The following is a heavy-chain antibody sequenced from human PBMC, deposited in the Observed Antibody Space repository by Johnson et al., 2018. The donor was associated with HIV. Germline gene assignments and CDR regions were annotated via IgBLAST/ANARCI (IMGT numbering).Heavy chain of an antibody. CDR1: VFTFSSYA. Sequence: QMQLVESGGGVLQPGMSLRLSCPASVFTFSSYAMHWVRQAPGKGLEWVAVISYDGSNNYFADSVKGRFTISRDNSKNTLYLQMKSLRGEDTAVYSCARGRSSSSTAAFDIWGQGTMVTVSS. D-gene: IGHD6-6*01. CDR3: ARGRSSSSTAAFDI. CDR2: ISYDGSNN. V-gene: IGHV3-30*04. J-gene: IGHJ3*02.